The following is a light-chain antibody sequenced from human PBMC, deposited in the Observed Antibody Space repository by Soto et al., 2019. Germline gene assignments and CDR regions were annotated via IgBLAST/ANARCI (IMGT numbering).Light chain of an antibody. CDR2: SAS. J-gene: IGKJ5*01. V-gene: IGKV1-39*01. CDR3: QQSFSTPT. CDR1: QRINIY. Sequence: IQMTQSPSSLSTSVGDRATINCRASQRINIYLNWYRQKPGKAPELLIYSASNLQSGVPSRFSGSGSGTDFTLTISSLQPEDFATYYCQQSFSTPTFGQGTRLEIK.